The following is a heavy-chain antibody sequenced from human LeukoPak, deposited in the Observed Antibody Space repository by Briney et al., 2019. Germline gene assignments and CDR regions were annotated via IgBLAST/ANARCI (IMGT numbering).Heavy chain of an antibody. J-gene: IGHJ2*01. Sequence: GGSLRLSCAASGFTFSSYSMNWVRQAPGKGLEWVSYISSSSSTIYYADSVKGRFTISRDNSKNTVYLQMNSLRAEDTAVYYCAKDRNSYGPYWYFDLWGRGTLVTVSS. V-gene: IGHV3-48*01. CDR2: ISSSSSTI. CDR1: GFTFSSYS. CDR3: AKDRNSYGPYWYFDL. D-gene: IGHD5-18*01.